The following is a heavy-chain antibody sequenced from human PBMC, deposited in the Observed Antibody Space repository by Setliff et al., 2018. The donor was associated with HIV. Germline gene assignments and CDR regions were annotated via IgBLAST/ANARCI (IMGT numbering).Heavy chain of an antibody. J-gene: IGHJ4*02. CDR3: ARAYYDSVWGSHRYRFYYFDY. Sequence: SVKVSCKASGFTFTNSAVQWVRQARGQRLEWIGWIVVGSGNTNYAQKFQERVTITRDMSTSRAYMELSGLRSEDTAVYYCARAYYDSVWGSHRYRFYYFDYWGQGSLVTVSS. CDR2: IVVGSGNT. CDR1: GFTFTNSA. D-gene: IGHD3-16*02. V-gene: IGHV1-58*01.